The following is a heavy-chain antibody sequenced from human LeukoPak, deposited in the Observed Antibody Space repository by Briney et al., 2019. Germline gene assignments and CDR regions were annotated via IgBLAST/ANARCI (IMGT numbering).Heavy chain of an antibody. Sequence: GGSLRLSCAASGFTFSSYGMHWVRQAPGKGLEWVAFIWYDGSNKYYADSVKGRFTISRDNTKNSLYLQMSSLRAEDTAVYYCATDRGWRTSGYYLYYFEYWGQGTLVTFSS. CDR3: ATDRGWRTSGYYLYYFEY. V-gene: IGHV3-33*03. CDR1: GFTFSSYG. D-gene: IGHD3-3*01. CDR2: IWYDGSNK. J-gene: IGHJ4*02.